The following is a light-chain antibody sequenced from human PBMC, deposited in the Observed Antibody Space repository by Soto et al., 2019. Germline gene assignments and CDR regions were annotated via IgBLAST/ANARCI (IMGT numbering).Light chain of an antibody. Sequence: IVLTQSPGTLSLSPGERATLSCRASQSVSSSYLAWYQQKPGQAPRLLIYGASSRATGIPDRFSGSGSGTDFTLTINRLEPEDFAVYYCQQYGSSPPITFGQGTKVDI. J-gene: IGKJ1*01. CDR1: QSVSSSY. V-gene: IGKV3-20*01. CDR3: QQYGSSPPIT. CDR2: GAS.